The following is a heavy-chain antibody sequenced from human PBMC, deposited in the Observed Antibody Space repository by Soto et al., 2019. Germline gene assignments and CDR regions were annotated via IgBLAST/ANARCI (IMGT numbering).Heavy chain of an antibody. Sequence: QITLKESGPTLVKPTQTLTLTCTFSGFSLSTSGVGVGWIRQPPGKALEWLALIYWNDDKRYSPSLKSRLTITTDTSKSQAVLTMTNMDPVDTATSYCAHSGGIGSYYDFWSCYYSPRLDGYYYYGMDVWGQGTTVTVSS. J-gene: IGHJ6*02. CDR3: AHSGGIGSYYDFWSCYYSPRLDGYYYYGMDV. D-gene: IGHD3-3*01. CDR2: IYWNDDK. CDR1: GFSLSTSGVG. V-gene: IGHV2-5*01.